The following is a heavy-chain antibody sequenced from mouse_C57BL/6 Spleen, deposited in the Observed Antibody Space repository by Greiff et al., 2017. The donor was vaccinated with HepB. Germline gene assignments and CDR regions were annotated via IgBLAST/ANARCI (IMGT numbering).Heavy chain of an antibody. V-gene: IGHV1-82*01. Sequence: VQLQQSGPELVKPGASVKISCKASGYAFSSSWMNWVKQRPGKGLEWIGRIYPGDGDTNYNGKFKGKATLTADKSSSTAYMQLSSLTSEDSAVYVCARELGRGYAMDYWGQGTSVTVSS. CDR2: IYPGDGDT. J-gene: IGHJ4*01. D-gene: IGHD4-1*01. CDR1: GYAFSSSW. CDR3: ARELGRGYAMDY.